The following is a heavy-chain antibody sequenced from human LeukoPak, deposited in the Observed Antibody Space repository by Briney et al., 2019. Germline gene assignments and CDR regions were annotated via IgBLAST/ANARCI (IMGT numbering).Heavy chain of an antibody. J-gene: IGHJ6*03. D-gene: IGHD3-10*01. CDR2: IIPIFGTA. Sequence: ASVKVSRKASGGTFSSYAISWVRQAPGQGLVWMGGIIPIFGTANYAQKFQGRVTITADKSTSTAYMELSSLRSEDTAVYYCARDLDPYYGSGSLYYYYYMDVWGKGTTVTVSS. CDR3: ARDLDPYYGSGSLYYYYYMDV. V-gene: IGHV1-69*06. CDR1: GGTFSSYA.